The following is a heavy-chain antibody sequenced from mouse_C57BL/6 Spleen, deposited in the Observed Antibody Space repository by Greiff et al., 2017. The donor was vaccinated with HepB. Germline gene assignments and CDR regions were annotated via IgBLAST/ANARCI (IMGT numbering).Heavy chain of an antibody. Sequence: VQLQQSGPELVKPGASVKISCKASGYAFSSSWMNWVKQRPGKGLEWIGRIYPGDGDTNYNGKFKGKATLTADKSSSTAYMQLSSLTSEDSAVYFCAVPYGSILYYFDYWGQGTTLTVSS. CDR1: GYAFSSSW. CDR3: AVPYGSILYYFDY. J-gene: IGHJ2*01. V-gene: IGHV1-82*01. CDR2: IYPGDGDT. D-gene: IGHD1-1*01.